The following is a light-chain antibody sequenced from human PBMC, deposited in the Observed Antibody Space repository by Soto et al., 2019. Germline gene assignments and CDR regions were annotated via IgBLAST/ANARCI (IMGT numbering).Light chain of an antibody. Sequence: DLQMTQSPSSVSASVGDRVTITCRASQGVSGWLAWYQQKPGKAPKLLIYSVSSLQSGVPARFSGSGSGTDFDLTISSLQPDDFATYYCQQASGFPVAFGGGTRVEIK. V-gene: IGKV1-12*01. CDR1: QGVSGW. CDR2: SVS. CDR3: QQASGFPVA. J-gene: IGKJ4*01.